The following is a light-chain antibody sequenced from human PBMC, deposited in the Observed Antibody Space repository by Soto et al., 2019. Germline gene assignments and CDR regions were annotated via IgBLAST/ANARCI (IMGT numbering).Light chain of an antibody. V-gene: IGKV3-20*01. CDR1: PSVASSY. CDR3: QHYDSPPFT. CDR2: GAS. Sequence: EIVLTQSPGTLSLSPGERATLSCRASPSVASSYLAWYQHRPGQAPRLLIYGASNRATGIPDRFSGSGSGTDFTLTINRLAPEDSAVYYCQHYDSPPFTFGPGTKVDIK. J-gene: IGKJ3*01.